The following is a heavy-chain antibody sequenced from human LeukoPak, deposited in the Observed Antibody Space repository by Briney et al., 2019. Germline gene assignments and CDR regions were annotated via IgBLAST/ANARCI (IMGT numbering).Heavy chain of an antibody. Sequence: GGSLRLSCAASKFTFSDYYMSWIRQAPGKGLEWVSYISSSSSYTNYADSVKGRFTISRDNAKNSLYLQMNSLRAEDTAVYYCARGYSSSWYPKNWFDPWGQGTLVTVSS. CDR1: KFTFSDYY. J-gene: IGHJ5*02. V-gene: IGHV3-11*06. CDR3: ARGYSSSWYPKNWFDP. D-gene: IGHD6-13*01. CDR2: ISSSSSYT.